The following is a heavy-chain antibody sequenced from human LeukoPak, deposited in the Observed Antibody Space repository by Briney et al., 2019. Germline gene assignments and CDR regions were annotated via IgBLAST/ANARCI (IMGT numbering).Heavy chain of an antibody. CDR2: FDPEDGET. CDR1: GYTLTELS. D-gene: IGHD6-19*01. Sequence: GASVKVSCKVSGYTLTELSMHWVRQAPGKGLEWMGGFDPEDGETIYAQKFQGRVTMTEDTSTDTAYMELRSLRSDDTAVYYCARAGSGWYFSSLDFDYWGQGTLVTVSS. V-gene: IGHV1-24*01. CDR3: ARAGSGWYFSSLDFDY. J-gene: IGHJ4*02.